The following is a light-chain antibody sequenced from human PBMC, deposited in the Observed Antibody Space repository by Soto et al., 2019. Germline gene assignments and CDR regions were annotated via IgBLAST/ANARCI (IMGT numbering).Light chain of an antibody. J-gene: IGKJ2*01. CDR3: QQSYSTPYT. CDR1: QSISNY. CDR2: AAF. V-gene: IGKV1-39*01. Sequence: DIQMTQSPSSLSASVGDRVTITCRASQSISNYLNWYQQKPGKAPKLLIYAAFSVQSGVPSRFSGSESVTDFILTISSLQPEDVAPYYCQQSYSTPYTFGQGTKLEI.